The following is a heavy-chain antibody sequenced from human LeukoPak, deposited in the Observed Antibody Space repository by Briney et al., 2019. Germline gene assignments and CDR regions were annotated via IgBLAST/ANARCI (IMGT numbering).Heavy chain of an antibody. J-gene: IGHJ3*02. CDR1: GGSISSSSYY. CDR3: ATYCSSTSCPHRRAFDI. CDR2: IYYSGST. V-gene: IGHV4-39*01. Sequence: SETLSLTCTVSGGSISSSSYYWGWIRQPPGKGLEWIGTIYYSGSTYYNPSFKSRVTISVDTSNDQFSLKLSSVTAADTAVYYCATYCSSTSCPHRRAFDIWGQGTMVTVSS. D-gene: IGHD2-2*01.